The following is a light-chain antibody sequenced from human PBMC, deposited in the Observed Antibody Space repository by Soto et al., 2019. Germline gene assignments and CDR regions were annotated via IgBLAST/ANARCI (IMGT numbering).Light chain of an antibody. Sequence: EIVLTQSPGTLSLSPGERATLSCRASQSVSSNFLAWYQQKPGQAPRLLMYGASTRATGIPDRFSGSGSGTDFTLPINRLEPEDFAVYYCQQYISLPLTFGQGTKLDIK. CDR2: GAS. V-gene: IGKV3-20*01. CDR1: QSVSSNF. J-gene: IGKJ2*01. CDR3: QQYISLPLT.